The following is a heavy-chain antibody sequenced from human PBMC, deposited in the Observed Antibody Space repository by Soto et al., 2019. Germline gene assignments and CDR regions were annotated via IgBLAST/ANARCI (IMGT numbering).Heavy chain of an antibody. CDR1: GGSISNYH. CDR3: VRGGIAGHWFDP. D-gene: IGHD2-15*01. V-gene: IGHV4-59*12. CDR2: INNSGST. J-gene: IGHJ5*02. Sequence: PSETPSLTCNVSGGSISNYHWSWIRQPPGRGLEWIGYINNSGSTNYNPSLRGRLTLSADTSRNQLSLYLTSVTAADTAVYYCVRGGIAGHWFDPWGQGILVTVSS.